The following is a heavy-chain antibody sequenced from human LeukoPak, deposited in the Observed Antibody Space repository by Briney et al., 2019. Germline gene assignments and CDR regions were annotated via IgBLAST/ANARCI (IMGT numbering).Heavy chain of an antibody. Sequence: SETLSLTCGVSGGSISNQNWRRWVRHPSGQGLERIGEISLTGRTNFNPSLNDRFTMSLDEYRILLSPSLTSVSAADTAIFYCSRESGALCPFRYWGQGTRLSV. CDR3: SRESGALCPFRY. CDR1: GGSISNQNW. D-gene: IGHD1-26*01. V-gene: IGHV4-4*02. CDR2: ISLTGRT. J-gene: IGHJ4*02.